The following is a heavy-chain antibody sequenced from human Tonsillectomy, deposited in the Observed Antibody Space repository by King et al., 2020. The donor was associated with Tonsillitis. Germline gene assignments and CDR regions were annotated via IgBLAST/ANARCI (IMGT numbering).Heavy chain of an antibody. CDR2: IYAAGPT. CDR1: GFTVTTNY. Sequence: EVQLVESGGGLVQPGGSLRLSCAASGFTVTTNYMHWVRQAPGKGLEWVSVIYAAGPTYYADSMKGRVTVSRDYSRNTLYLQMNRLRAEDTAVYYCAGTTPNKRHHYYYMDVWGKGSTVTVSS. CDR3: AGTTPNKRHHYYYMDV. V-gene: IGHV3-66*01. D-gene: IGHD4-17*01. J-gene: IGHJ6*03.